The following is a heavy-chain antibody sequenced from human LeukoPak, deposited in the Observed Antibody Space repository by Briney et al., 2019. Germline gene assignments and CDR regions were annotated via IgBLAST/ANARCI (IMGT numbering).Heavy chain of an antibody. CDR2: INHSGST. CDR3: ARGVRDSSGWYGY. D-gene: IGHD6-19*01. J-gene: IGHJ4*02. Sequence: SETLSLTCAVYGGSFSGYYWSWIRQPPGKGLEWIGEINHSGSTNYNPSLKSRVTISVDTSKNQFSLKLSSVTAADTAVYYCARGVRDSSGWYGYWGQRTLVTVSS. CDR1: GGSFSGYY. V-gene: IGHV4-34*01.